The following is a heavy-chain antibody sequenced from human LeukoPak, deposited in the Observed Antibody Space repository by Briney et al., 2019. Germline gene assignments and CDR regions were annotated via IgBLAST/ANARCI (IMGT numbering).Heavy chain of an antibody. CDR3: ARTPSSSSSWH. J-gene: IGHJ4*02. CDR1: GFTFSSYW. Sequence: PGGSLRLSCAASGFTFSSYWMSWVRQAPGKGLEWVANIKQDGSVEYYVVSVKGRFTISRDNAKESLYLQMNSLRADDTAVYYCARTPSSSSSWHWGRGTLVTVSS. D-gene: IGHD6-13*01. CDR2: IKQDGSVE. V-gene: IGHV3-7*02.